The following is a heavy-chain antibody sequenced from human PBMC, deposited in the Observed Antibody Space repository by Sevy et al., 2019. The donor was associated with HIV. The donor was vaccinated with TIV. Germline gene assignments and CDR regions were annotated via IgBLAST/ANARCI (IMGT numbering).Heavy chain of an antibody. V-gene: IGHV3-11*01. CDR3: AGDEGMEVIGSIYKYHFYGFDV. CDR1: GFTLSDYA. CDR2: VSRTRNFI. J-gene: IGHJ6*02. Sequence: GGSLRLSCAASGFTLSDYAMSWIRQTPGKGLEWIAFVSRTRNFIYYADSVRGRFTISRDNAKDSLYLQMNSLIADDTAGYYCAGDEGMEVIGSIYKYHFYGFDVWGLGTTVTVSS. D-gene: IGHD3-10*01.